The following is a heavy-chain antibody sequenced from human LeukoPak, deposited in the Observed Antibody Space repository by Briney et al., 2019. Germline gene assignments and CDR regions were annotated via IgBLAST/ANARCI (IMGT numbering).Heavy chain of an antibody. CDR1: GFTFSSYG. CDR2: ISYDGSNK. J-gene: IGHJ6*02. D-gene: IGHD3-3*01. Sequence: PGGSLRLSCAASGFTFSSYGMHWVRQAPGKGLEWVAVISYDGSNKYYADSVKGRFTISRDNSKNTLYLQMNSLRAEDTAVYYCASLWDFGVVIIPVYYYYGMDVWGQGTTVTVSS. CDR3: ASLWDFGVVIIPVYYYYGMDV. V-gene: IGHV3-30*03.